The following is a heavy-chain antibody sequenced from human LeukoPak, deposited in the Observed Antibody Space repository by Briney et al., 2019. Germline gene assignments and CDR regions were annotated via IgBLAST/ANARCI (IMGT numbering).Heavy chain of an antibody. Sequence: GASVKLSCKASGYTFTNYAMNWVRQAPGQGLEWMGWIHPSTGNPTYAQDFTGRFVFSLDTSVSTTYLQISSLKAEDTAVYYCARAYQRLGQLSLPDYWGQGTLVTVSS. J-gene: IGHJ4*02. V-gene: IGHV7-4-1*02. CDR3: ARAYQRLGQLSLPDY. D-gene: IGHD3-16*02. CDR1: GYTFTNYA. CDR2: IHPSTGNP.